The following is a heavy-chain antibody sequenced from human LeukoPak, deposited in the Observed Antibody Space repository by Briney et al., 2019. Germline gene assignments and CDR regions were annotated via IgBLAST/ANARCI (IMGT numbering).Heavy chain of an antibody. CDR2: ISYDGSNK. CDR3: AKAFRRITMIVVAPEADY. CDR1: GFTFSSYG. D-gene: IGHD3-22*01. J-gene: IGHJ4*02. Sequence: GGSLRLSCAASGFTFSSYGMHWVRQAPGKGLEWVAVISYDGSNKYYADSVKGRFTISRDNSKNTLYLQTNSLRAEDTAVYYCAKAFRRITMIVVAPEADYWGQGTLVTVSS. V-gene: IGHV3-30*18.